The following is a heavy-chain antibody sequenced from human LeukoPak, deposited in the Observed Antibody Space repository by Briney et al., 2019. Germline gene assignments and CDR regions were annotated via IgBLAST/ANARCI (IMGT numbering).Heavy chain of an antibody. CDR1: GYTFTGYY. CDR3: ARVYDSSGYYYGY. CDR2: INPNSGGT. J-gene: IGHJ4*02. Sequence: ASVKVSCKASGYTFTGYYMHWVRQAPGQGLEWMGWINPNSGGTNYAQKFQGRVTMTRDTSISTAYMELSRLRSDDTAVYYCARVYDSSGYYYGYWGQGTLVTASS. V-gene: IGHV1-2*02. D-gene: IGHD3-22*01.